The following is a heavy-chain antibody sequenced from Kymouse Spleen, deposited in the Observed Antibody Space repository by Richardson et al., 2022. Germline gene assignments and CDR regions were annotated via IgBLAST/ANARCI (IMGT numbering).Heavy chain of an antibody. J-gene: IGHJ4*02. Sequence: QVQLQQWGAGLLKPSETLSLTCAVYGGSFSGYYWSWIRQPPGKGLEWIGEINHSGSTNYNPSLKSRVTISVDTSKNQFSLKLSSVTAADTAVYYCARGESSSWLDYWGQGTLVTVSS. CDR1: GGSFSGYY. V-gene: IGHV4-34*01. CDR3: ARGESSSWLDY. CDR2: INHSGST. D-gene: IGHD6-13*01.